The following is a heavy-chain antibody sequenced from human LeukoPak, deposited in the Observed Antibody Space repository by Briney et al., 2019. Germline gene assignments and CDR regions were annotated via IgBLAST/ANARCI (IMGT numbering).Heavy chain of an antibody. D-gene: IGHD2-2*01. CDR1: GGSISSSSYY. CDR2: IYHSGST. V-gene: IGHV4-39*07. J-gene: IGHJ6*03. Sequence: SETLSLTCTVSGGSISSSSYYWGWIRQPPGKGLEWIGEIYHSGSTNYNPSLKSRVTISVDTSKNQFSLKLSSVTAADTAVYYCASRSRYYYYYYMDVWGKGTTVTVSS. CDR3: ASRSRYYYYYYMDV.